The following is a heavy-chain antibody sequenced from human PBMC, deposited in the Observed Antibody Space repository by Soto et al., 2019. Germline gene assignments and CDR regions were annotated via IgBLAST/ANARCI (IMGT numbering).Heavy chain of an antibody. D-gene: IGHD2-15*01. V-gene: IGHV3-48*03. CDR1: GFTVSSYE. CDR3: AREDIVVVVAATQAYYYGMDV. Sequence: GSLRLSCAASGFTVSSYEMNWVRQAPGKGLEWVSYISSSGSTIYYADSVKGRFTISRDNAKNSLYLQMNSLRAEDTAVYYCAREDIVVVVAATQAYYYGMDVWGQGTTVTVSS. CDR2: ISSSGSTI. J-gene: IGHJ6*02.